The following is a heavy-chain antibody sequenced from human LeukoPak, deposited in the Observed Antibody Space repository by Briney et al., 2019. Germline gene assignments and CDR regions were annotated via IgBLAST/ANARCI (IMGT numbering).Heavy chain of an antibody. J-gene: IGHJ4*02. Sequence: GGSLRLSCSASAFTFKNYAMSWVRQAPGKGLEWVSGISGSGDSRYYGNSVKGRYTISRDNSKNTFYMQMNSLRAEDTAVYYCAKKAYSYGPFDYWGQGTLVTVSS. CDR2: ISGSGDSR. CDR1: AFTFKNYA. CDR3: AKKAYSYGPFDY. D-gene: IGHD5-18*01. V-gene: IGHV3-23*01.